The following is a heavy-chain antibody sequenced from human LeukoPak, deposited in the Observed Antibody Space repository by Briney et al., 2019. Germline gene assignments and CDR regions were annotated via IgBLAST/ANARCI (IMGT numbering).Heavy chain of an antibody. CDR2: IKQDASQE. CDR3: ARGVVYPTWSGPHWSDY. D-gene: IGHD3-3*01. V-gene: IGHV3-7*01. Sequence: GGSLRLSCAASGFSFSTQRMHWVRQAPGKGPEWVAHIKQDASQEDHVDSVKGRFTISRDNAKNSLYLQMNSLRAEDTAVYYCARGVVYPTWSGPHWSDYWGQGTLVTVSS. CDR1: GFSFSTQR. J-gene: IGHJ4*02.